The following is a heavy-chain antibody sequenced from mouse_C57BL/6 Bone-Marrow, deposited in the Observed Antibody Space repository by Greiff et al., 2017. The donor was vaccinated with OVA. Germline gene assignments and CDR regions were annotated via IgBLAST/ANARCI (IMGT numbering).Heavy chain of an antibody. Sequence: EVKLVESGGGLVQPGGSLKLSCAASGFTFSDYYMYWVRQTPEQRLEWVAFISNGGGSTYYPDTVKGRFTISRDNAKNTMYLQMSRLTSEDTAMYYCARHKDYYGSSYSYYAMGYWGQGTSVTVSS. V-gene: IGHV5-12*01. CDR2: ISNGGGST. D-gene: IGHD1-1*01. J-gene: IGHJ4*01. CDR3: ARHKDYYGSSYSYYAMGY. CDR1: GFTFSDYY.